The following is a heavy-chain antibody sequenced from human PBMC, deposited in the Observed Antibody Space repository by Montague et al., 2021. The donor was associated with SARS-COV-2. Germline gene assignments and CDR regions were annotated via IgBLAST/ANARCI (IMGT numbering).Heavy chain of an antibody. V-gene: IGHV4-31*03. CDR3: ARRGETYPFDY. Sequence: TLSLTCSVSGDSISSGGYYWSWIRQLPEKGLEWIALISYTGITYSNPSLESRVTMSVDTSKNHFSLNLRSVTAADTASYCARRGETYPFDYWGQGTPVTVSS. J-gene: IGHJ4*02. CDR2: ISYTGIT. CDR1: GDSISSGGYY.